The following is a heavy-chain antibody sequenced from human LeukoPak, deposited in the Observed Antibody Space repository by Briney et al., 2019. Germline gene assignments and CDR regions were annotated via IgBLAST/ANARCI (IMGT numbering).Heavy chain of an antibody. Sequence: PGGSLRLSCAASGFTIGTYSMNWVRQAPGKGLEWVSYISHSSSPIYYADSVQGRFTISSDNAKNSLYLQMNSLRADDTAVYFCARDGHGDGFLTGYSYFGMDVWGQGTTVTVSS. CDR1: GFTIGTYS. J-gene: IGHJ6*02. CDR2: ISHSSSPI. V-gene: IGHV3-48*04. D-gene: IGHD3-9*01. CDR3: ARDGHGDGFLTGYSYFGMDV.